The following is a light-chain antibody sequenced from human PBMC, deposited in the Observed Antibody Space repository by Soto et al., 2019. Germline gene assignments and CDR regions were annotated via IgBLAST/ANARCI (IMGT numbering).Light chain of an antibody. Sequence: ENVLTQSPGTLSLSPGERASLSCRASQSVTSSYLAWYQQKPGQAPRLLIYGASSRATGIPDRFSGSGSGTDFTLTISRLEPEDFAVYYCQQYASSPITFGPGTKVDIK. J-gene: IGKJ3*01. CDR1: QSVTSSY. CDR3: QQYASSPIT. V-gene: IGKV3-20*01. CDR2: GAS.